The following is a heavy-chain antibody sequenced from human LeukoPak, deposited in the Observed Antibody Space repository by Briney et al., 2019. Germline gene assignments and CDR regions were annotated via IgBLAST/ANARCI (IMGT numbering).Heavy chain of an antibody. CDR2: ITSTSSYI. D-gene: IGHD1-26*01. CDR3: ARSGTGGGTYYFDY. CDR1: GFSFIYYS. Sequence: GGFLRLSCTASGFSFIYYSMNWVRQAPGKGLEWVSSITSTSSYIYYADSVKGRFTTSRDNAKNSLYLQMNSLRAEDTAVYYCARSGTGGGTYYFDYWGQGTLVSVSS. J-gene: IGHJ4*02. V-gene: IGHV3-21*01.